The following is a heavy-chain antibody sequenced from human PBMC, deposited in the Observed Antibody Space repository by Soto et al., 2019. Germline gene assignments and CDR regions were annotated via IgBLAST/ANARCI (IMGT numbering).Heavy chain of an antibody. Sequence: GGSLRLSCAASGFTFSNAWMSWVRQAPGKGLEWVGRIKSKTDGGTTDYAAPVKGRFTISRDDSKNTLYLQMYSLKTEDTAVYYCRLSVSGDYYYYYMDVWGKGTTVTVSS. CDR3: RLSVSGDYYYYYMDV. CDR1: GFTFSNAW. CDR2: IKSKTDGGTT. J-gene: IGHJ6*03. D-gene: IGHD2-8*01. V-gene: IGHV3-15*01.